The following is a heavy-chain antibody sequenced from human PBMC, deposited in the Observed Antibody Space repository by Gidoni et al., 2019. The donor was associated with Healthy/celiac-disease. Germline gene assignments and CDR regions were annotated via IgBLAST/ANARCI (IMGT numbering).Heavy chain of an antibody. D-gene: IGHD3-3*01. CDR3: ARDSYYDFWSGYYTGQGNFDY. Sequence: QVQLVESGGGVVQPGRSLRLSCAASGFPFSSYAMHWFRQAPGKGLEWVAVISYDGSNKYYADSVKGRFTISRDNSKNTLYLQMNSLRAEDTAVYYCARDSYYDFWSGYYTGQGNFDYWGQGTLVTVSS. J-gene: IGHJ4*02. CDR1: GFPFSSYA. CDR2: ISYDGSNK. V-gene: IGHV3-30-3*01.